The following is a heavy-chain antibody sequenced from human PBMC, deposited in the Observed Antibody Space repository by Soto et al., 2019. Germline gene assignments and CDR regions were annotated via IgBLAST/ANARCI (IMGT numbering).Heavy chain of an antibody. Sequence: GGSLRLSCAASGFTFRSYAMHLVRQAPGKGLEWVAVISYDGSNKYYADSVKGRFTISRDNSKSTLYLQMNSLRAEDTAVYYCARDRYSGSYPYGMDVWGQGTTVTVSS. CDR2: ISYDGSNK. V-gene: IGHV3-30-3*01. CDR1: GFTFRSYA. J-gene: IGHJ6*02. D-gene: IGHD1-26*01. CDR3: ARDRYSGSYPYGMDV.